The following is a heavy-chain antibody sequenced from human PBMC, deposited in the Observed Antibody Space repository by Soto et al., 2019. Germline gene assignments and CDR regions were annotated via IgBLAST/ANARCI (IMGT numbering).Heavy chain of an antibody. CDR2: IYWDDEK. CDR3: AHSGHCSGGSCYSVGWFDP. J-gene: IGHJ5*02. Sequence: QITLKESGPTLVNPTQTLTLTCTFSGFSLSTSGVGVGWIRQPPGKALEWLALIYWDDEKRYSPSLNSSLTNTKDTSKNQVVLTMTNMDPVDTATDYGAHSGHCSGGSCYSVGWFDPWGQGTMVTVSS. D-gene: IGHD2-15*01. CDR1: GFSLSTSGVG. V-gene: IGHV2-5*02.